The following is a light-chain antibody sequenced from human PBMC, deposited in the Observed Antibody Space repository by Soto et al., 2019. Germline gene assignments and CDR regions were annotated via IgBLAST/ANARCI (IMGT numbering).Light chain of an antibody. CDR3: QQYNKWPQYT. CDR2: GAS. Sequence: EIVMTQSPATLSVSPGETVTLSCRASQSIRSNLAWYQQKPGQAPRLLMYGASTRDTGIPARFSGSGSGTEFTLTISSLQSEDFAIYYCQQYNKWPQYTFGQGTKLEIK. V-gene: IGKV3-15*01. CDR1: QSIRSN. J-gene: IGKJ2*01.